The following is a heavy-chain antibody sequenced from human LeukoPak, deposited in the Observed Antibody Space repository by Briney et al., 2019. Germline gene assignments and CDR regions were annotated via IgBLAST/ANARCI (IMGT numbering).Heavy chain of an antibody. CDR2: INHSGST. CDR3: ARHQKRRGYSGYDFDY. J-gene: IGHJ4*02. Sequence: SETLSLTCAVYGGSFSGYYWSWIRQPPGKGLEWIGEINHSGSTNYNPSLKSRVTISVDTSKNQFSLKLSSVTAADTAVYYCARHQKRRGYSGYDFDYWGQGTLVTVSS. D-gene: IGHD5-12*01. CDR1: GGSFSGYY. V-gene: IGHV4-34*01.